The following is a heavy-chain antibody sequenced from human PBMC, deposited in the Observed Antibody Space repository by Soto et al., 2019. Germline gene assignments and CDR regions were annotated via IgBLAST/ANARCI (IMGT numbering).Heavy chain of an antibody. D-gene: IGHD5-12*01. J-gene: IGHJ4*02. Sequence: QVQLQESGPGLVKPSQTLSLTCTVSGGSISSGGYYWIWIRQHPGKGLDWIGYIYYSGSTYYNPSLKSRVTISVDTSKNQFSLKLSSVTAADTGVYYCAREDRWLQFWYWGQGTLVTVSS. CDR3: AREDRWLQFWY. V-gene: IGHV4-31*03. CDR2: IYYSGST. CDR1: GGSISSGGYY.